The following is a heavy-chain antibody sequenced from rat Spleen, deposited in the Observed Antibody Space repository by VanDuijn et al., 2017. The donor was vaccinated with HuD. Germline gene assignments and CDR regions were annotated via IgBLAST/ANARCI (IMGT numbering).Heavy chain of an antibody. J-gene: IGHJ2*01. CDR1: RVAFIWCY. V-gene: IGHV5-29*01. Sequence: EVQLVESDGRLVQPGRSLELSVWSSRVAFIWCYMAWVRQARTKGLEGVATISYDCSSTYYRDSVKGRFTISRDNAKSTLYLQMDSLRSEDTATYYCTRGGFYRYWGQGVMVTVSS. CDR3: TRGGFYRY. CDR2: ISYDCSST. D-gene: IGHD1-1*01.